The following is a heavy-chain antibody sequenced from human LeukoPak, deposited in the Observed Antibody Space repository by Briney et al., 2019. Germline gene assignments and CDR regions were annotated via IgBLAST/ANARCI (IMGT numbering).Heavy chain of an antibody. CDR3: AEDKGWGYSSYDYYGMNV. Sequence: PGGSLRLSCAASGFTFSSYAMSWVRQAPGKGLEWVSGISGSGGSTYYADSVKGRFTISRDISKNTLYVQMNSLRAEDAAVYYCAEDKGWGYSSYDYYGMNVWGQGTTVTVSS. CDR1: GFTFSSYA. D-gene: IGHD1-26*01. CDR2: ISGSGGST. V-gene: IGHV3-23*01. J-gene: IGHJ6*02.